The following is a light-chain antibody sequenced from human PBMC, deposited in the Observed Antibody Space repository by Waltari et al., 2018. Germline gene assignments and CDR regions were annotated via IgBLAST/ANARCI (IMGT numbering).Light chain of an antibody. J-gene: IGKJ5*01. CDR2: GAS. V-gene: IGKV3-15*01. Sequence: EIVMTQSPATLSVSPGDRATLSCRASQSVNNNLAWYQQKPGQGPRLLIYGASTRATGIPARCSGGGSGTEFILSISSLQSEDFAVYFCQQYNEWPLITFGPGTRLEIK. CDR1: QSVNNN. CDR3: QQYNEWPLIT.